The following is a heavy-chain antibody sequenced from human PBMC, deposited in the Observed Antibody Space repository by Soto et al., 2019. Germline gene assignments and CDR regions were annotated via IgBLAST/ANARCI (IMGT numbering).Heavy chain of an antibody. D-gene: IGHD2-2*01. J-gene: IGHJ4*02. V-gene: IGHV3-23*01. CDR1: GFMFSNYA. CDR2: ITDSGDST. CDR3: XXXSRSSRXXXFDY. Sequence: GGSLRLSCAASGFMFSNYAMSWVRQAPGKGLEWFSAITDSGDSTYHADSVKGRFTISRDNSKNTLYLQMNSLRAEDTAVYYCXXXSRSSRXXXFDYXGQGTLVTVSS.